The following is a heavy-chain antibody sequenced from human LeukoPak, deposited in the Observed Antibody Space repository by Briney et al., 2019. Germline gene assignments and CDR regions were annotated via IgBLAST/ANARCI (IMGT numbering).Heavy chain of an antibody. CDR2: ISYDGSQK. J-gene: IGHJ4*02. CDR3: AKDRTDFWSGYFDY. D-gene: IGHD3-3*01. CDR1: GFTFNSYG. V-gene: IGHV3-30*18. Sequence: PGGSLRLSCAASGFTFNSYGMHWVRQAPGKGLEWVAMISYDGSQKYYADSVQGRFTISRDNSQDTLFLQMNSLRTEDTALYYCAKDRTDFWSGYFDYWGQGTLVTVSS.